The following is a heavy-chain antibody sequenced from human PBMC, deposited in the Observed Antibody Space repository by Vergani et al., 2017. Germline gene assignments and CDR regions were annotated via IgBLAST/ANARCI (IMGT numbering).Heavy chain of an antibody. V-gene: IGHV4-59*01. D-gene: IGHD6-6*01. CDR3: ARGSEYSSSGFDY. CDR1: GSSISSYY. J-gene: IGHJ4*02. CDR2: IYYSGST. Sequence: QVQLQESGPGLVKPSETLSLTCTVSGSSISSYYWSWIRQPPGKGLEWIGYIYYSGSTNYNPSLKSRVTISVDTSKNQFSLKLSSVTAADTAVYYCARGSEYSSSGFDYWGQGTLVTVSS.